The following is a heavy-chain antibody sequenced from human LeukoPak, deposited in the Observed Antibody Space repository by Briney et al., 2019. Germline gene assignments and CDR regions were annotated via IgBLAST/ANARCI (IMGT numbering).Heavy chain of an antibody. CDR2: ISGSGGST. D-gene: IGHD5-18*01. CDR1: GFTFSSYG. Sequence: GGSLRLSCAASGFTFSSYGMSWVRQAPGKGLEWVSAISGSGGSTYYADSVKGRFTISRDNSKNTLYLQMNSLRAEDTAVYYCAKSGIYYSYGYYYYMDVWGKGTTVTISS. CDR3: AKSGIYYSYGYYYYMDV. J-gene: IGHJ6*03. V-gene: IGHV3-23*01.